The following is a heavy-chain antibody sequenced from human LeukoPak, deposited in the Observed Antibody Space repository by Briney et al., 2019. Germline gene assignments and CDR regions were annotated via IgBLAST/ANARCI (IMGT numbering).Heavy chain of an antibody. J-gene: IGHJ4*02. CDR2: INPNSGGT. CDR1: GYTFTGYY. Sequence: ASVKVSCKASGYTFTGYYMHWVRQAPGQGLEWMGWINPNSGGTNYAQKFQGRVTMTRDTSISTAYMELSRLRSDDTAVYYCGRASYGYVNYFDYWGQGTLVTVSS. D-gene: IGHD5-18*01. V-gene: IGHV1-2*02. CDR3: GRASYGYVNYFDY.